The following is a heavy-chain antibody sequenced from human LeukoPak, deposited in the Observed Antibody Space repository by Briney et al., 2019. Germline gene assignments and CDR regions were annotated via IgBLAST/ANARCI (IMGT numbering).Heavy chain of an antibody. J-gene: IGHJ6*02. CDR2: IRGSGGST. Sequence: GGSLRLSCAASGFTFSSYAMSWVRQAPGKGLEWVSAIRGSGGSTYYADSVKGRFTISRDNSKNTLYLQMNSLRAEDTAVYYCAKDPMSGRYFDWLSKDYGMDVWGQGTTVTVSS. CDR3: AKDPMSGRYFDWLSKDYGMDV. CDR1: GFTFSSYA. V-gene: IGHV3-23*01. D-gene: IGHD3-9*01.